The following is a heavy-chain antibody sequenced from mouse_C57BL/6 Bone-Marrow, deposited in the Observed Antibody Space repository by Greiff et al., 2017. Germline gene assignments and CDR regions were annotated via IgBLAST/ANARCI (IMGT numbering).Heavy chain of an antibody. Sequence: QVQLQQSGAELVKPGASVKMSCKASGYTFTSYWITWVKQRPGQGLEWIGDIYPGSGSTNYNEKFKSKATLTVDTSSSTAYTQLRGLTSEDSAVYYCARKGDYYGSRGVFDYWGQGTTLTVSS. D-gene: IGHD1-1*01. CDR3: ARKGDYYGSRGVFDY. J-gene: IGHJ2*01. CDR2: IYPGSGST. V-gene: IGHV1-55*01. CDR1: GYTFTSYW.